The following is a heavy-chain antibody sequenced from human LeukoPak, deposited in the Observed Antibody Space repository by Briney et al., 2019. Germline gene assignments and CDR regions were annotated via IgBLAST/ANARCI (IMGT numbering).Heavy chain of an antibody. V-gene: IGHV3-20*04. CDR3: ARVRPGYSSSWYNKYFDY. J-gene: IGHJ4*02. CDR1: GFTFDDYG. D-gene: IGHD6-13*01. Sequence: GGSLRLSCAASGFTFDDYGMSWVRQAPGKGLEWVSGINWNGGSTGYADSVKGRFTISRDNAKNSLYLQMNSLRAEDTALYYCARVRPGYSSSWYNKYFDYWGQGTLVTVSS. CDR2: INWNGGST.